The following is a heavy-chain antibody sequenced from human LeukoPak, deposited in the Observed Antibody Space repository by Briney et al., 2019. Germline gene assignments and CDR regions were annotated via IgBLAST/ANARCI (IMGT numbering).Heavy chain of an antibody. CDR3: ARGEVYGDYGGDTFTFDY. D-gene: IGHD4-17*01. CDR1: GFTFTNYA. Sequence: GGSLRLSCAASGFTFTNYAMSWVRQAPGKGLEWVSSISSSSSYIYYADSVKGRFTISRDNAKNSLYLQMNSLRAEDTAVYYCARGEVYGDYGGDTFTFDYWGQGTLVTVSS. J-gene: IGHJ4*02. V-gene: IGHV3-21*01. CDR2: ISSSSSYI.